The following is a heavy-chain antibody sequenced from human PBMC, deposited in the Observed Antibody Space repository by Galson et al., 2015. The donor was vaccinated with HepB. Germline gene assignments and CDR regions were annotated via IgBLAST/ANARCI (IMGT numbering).Heavy chain of an antibody. V-gene: IGHV4-59*01. CDR2: IYYSGST. J-gene: IGHJ3*02. CDR1: GGSISSYY. D-gene: IGHD3-10*01. CDR3: ARVKGNRGDQKAFDI. Sequence: TLSLTCTVSGGSISSYYWSWIRQPPGKGLEWIGYIYYSGSTNYNPSLKSRVTISVDTSKNQFSLKLSSVTAADTAVYYCARVKGNRGDQKAFDIWGQGTMVTVSS.